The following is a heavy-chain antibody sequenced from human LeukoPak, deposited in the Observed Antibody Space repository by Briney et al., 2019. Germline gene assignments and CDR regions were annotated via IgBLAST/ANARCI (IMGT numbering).Heavy chain of an antibody. CDR1: GFTFSSYS. D-gene: IGHD3-9*01. Sequence: GGSLRLSCAASGFTFSSYSMNWVRQAPGKGLEWVSSISSSSSYIYYADSVKGRFTISRDNAKNSLYLQMNSLRAEDTAVYYCARDGEVLRYFDWLEGTSDYWGQGTLVTVSS. CDR3: ARDGEVLRYFDWLEGTSDY. CDR2: ISSSSSYI. V-gene: IGHV3-21*01. J-gene: IGHJ4*02.